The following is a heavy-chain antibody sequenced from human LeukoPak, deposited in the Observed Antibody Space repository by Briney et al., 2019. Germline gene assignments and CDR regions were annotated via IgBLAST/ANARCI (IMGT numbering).Heavy chain of an antibody. CDR1: GGTFNNSA. J-gene: IGHJ4*02. CDR3: AKDRPNYYGSNGHYYRRDGDY. CDR2: IMPLFGTA. D-gene: IGHD3-22*01. Sequence: ASVKVSCKTSGGTFNNSAISWVRQAPGQGLEWLGGIMPLFGTAGYAQKFQGRVTITKDESTRTVYLELTSLTSDDTAVYFCAKDRPNYYGSNGHYYRRDGDYWGQGTLVTVSS. V-gene: IGHV1-69*05.